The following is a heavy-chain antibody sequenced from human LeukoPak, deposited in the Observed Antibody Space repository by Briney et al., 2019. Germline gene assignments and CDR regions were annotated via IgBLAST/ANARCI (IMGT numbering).Heavy chain of an antibody. J-gene: IGHJ4*02. CDR3: SRHIRVGDDYISD. CDR2: IRSKPNNYAT. D-gene: IGHD5-24*01. Sequence: GGSLRLSCAASGFTFSGSAIHWVRQASGKGLEWVGRIRSKPNNYATAYAASVRGRFIVSRDDSKNTAYLQMNSLKTEDTAVYYCSRHIRVGDDYISDWGQGTLVTVSS. CDR1: GFTFSGSA. V-gene: IGHV3-73*01.